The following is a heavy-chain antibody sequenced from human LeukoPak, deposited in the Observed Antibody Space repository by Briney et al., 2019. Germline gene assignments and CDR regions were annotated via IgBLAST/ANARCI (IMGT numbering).Heavy chain of an antibody. Sequence: SETLSLTCTVSGGSISTTSYYWGWIRQPPGKGLEWIGSIYYSGSTYYIPSLKNRVTISLDTSKNQFSLKLSSVTAADTAVYYCARHLDCSRTSCYHYFYYMDVWGKGTTVTISS. CDR1: GGSISTTSYY. CDR3: ARHLDCSRTSCYHYFYYMDV. J-gene: IGHJ6*03. D-gene: IGHD2-2*01. CDR2: IYYSGST. V-gene: IGHV4-39*01.